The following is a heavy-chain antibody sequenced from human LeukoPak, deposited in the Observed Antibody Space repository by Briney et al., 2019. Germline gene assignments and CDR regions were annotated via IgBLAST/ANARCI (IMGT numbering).Heavy chain of an antibody. V-gene: IGHV3-21*01. CDR3: ARDLTDYYELDY. Sequence: GGSLRLSCEASGLTFTTYSMNWVRQAPGKGLEWVSSIGSSSSPIYYADSVKGRFTISRDNAKNSLYLQMNSLRGEDTAVYYCARDLTDYYELDYWGQGTLVTVSS. D-gene: IGHD3-22*01. CDR2: IGSSSSPI. CDR1: GLTFTTYS. J-gene: IGHJ4*02.